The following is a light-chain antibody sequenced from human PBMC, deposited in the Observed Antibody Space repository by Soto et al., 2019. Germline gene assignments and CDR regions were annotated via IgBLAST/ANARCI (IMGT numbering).Light chain of an antibody. V-gene: IGLV2-14*01. J-gene: IGLJ1*01. CDR2: EVN. Sequence: QSALTQPASVAGSPGQSITISCTGTSSDVGGYNYVSWYQQHPVKAPKVIIYEVNYRPSGVSNRFSGSKSGNTSSLTISGLQPKDEADYYCSSYTSSSTYVFGTGTKVTVL. CDR3: SSYTSSSTYV. CDR1: SSDVGGYNY.